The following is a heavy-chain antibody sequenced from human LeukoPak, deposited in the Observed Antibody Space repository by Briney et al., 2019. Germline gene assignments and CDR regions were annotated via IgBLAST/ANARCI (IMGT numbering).Heavy chain of an antibody. CDR1: GGSISSYY. CDR3: ARERVYSGAFDI. D-gene: IGHD3-10*01. Sequence: SETLSLTCTVSGGSISSYYWSWIRQPPGKGLEWIGYMYYRGNTNYNPSLKSRVTISVDTSKNQFSLKLSSVTAAGTAVYYCARERVYSGAFDIWGQGTMVTVSS. J-gene: IGHJ3*02. V-gene: IGHV4-59*01. CDR2: MYYRGNT.